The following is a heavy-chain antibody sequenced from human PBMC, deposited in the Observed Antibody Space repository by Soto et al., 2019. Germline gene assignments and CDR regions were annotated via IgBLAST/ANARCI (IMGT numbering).Heavy chain of an antibody. CDR2: INHSGIT. CDR1: IGSRNDHY. J-gene: IGHJ6*02. D-gene: IGHD5-18*01. V-gene: IGHV4-34*01. Sequence: PADTLSLTCCVFIGSRNDHYWTWMRQTPGKGLEWIGEINHSGITDYNPSLKSRVTLSLDTSKNQFSLKVTALTAADTAVYYCARGKPSGYRFGPRNFFYYGMDVWGPGTTVTVSS. CDR3: ARGKPSGYRFGPRNFFYYGMDV.